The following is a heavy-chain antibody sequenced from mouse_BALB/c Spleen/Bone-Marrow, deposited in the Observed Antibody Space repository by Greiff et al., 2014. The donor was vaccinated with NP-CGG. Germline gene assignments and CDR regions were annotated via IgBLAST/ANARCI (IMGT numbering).Heavy chain of an antibody. CDR1: GFTFSDYG. Sequence: VQLQQSGGGLVQPGGSRKLSCAASGFTFSDYGMAWVRQAPGKGPEWVAFISNLAYSIYYADTVTGRFTISRENAKNTLYLEMSSLRPEDTAMYYCARDYYGSSYWYFDVWGAGTTVTVSS. CDR2: ISNLAYSI. CDR3: ARDYYGSSYWYFDV. D-gene: IGHD1-1*01. V-gene: IGHV5-15*02. J-gene: IGHJ1*01.